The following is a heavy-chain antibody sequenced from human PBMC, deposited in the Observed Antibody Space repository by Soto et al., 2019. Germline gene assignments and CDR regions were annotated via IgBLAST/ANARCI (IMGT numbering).Heavy chain of an antibody. J-gene: IGHJ4*02. CDR1: GGSISSSSYY. V-gene: IGHV4-39*07. CDR2: IYYSGST. Sequence: PSETLSLTCTVSGGSISSSSYYWGWIRQPPGKGLEWIGSIYYSGSTYYNLSLKSRVTISVDRSKNQFSLKLSSVTAADTAVYYCARAGDSSGPVALGYWGQGTLVTVSS. D-gene: IGHD6-19*01. CDR3: ARAGDSSGPVALGY.